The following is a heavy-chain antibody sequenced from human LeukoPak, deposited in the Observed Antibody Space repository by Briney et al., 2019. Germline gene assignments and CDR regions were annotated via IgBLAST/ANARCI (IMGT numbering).Heavy chain of an antibody. V-gene: IGHV3-7*01. CDR3: AAESTVSTGAFDM. CDR1: GFTFSTYW. CDR2: IKQDGSEK. Sequence: GGSLRLSCTASGFTFSTYWMNWVRQATGKGLEWVANIKQDGSEKYYVDSVKGRFTISRDNAKNSLYLQMNSLRAEDTAVYYCAAESTVSTGAFDMWGQGTMVTVSS. J-gene: IGHJ3*02. D-gene: IGHD4-11*01.